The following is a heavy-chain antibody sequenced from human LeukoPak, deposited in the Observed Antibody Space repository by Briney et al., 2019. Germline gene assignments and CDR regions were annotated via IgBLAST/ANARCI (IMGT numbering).Heavy chain of an antibody. V-gene: IGHV4-59*11. CDR1: GGSISSHY. Sequence: SETLSLTRTVSGGSISSHYWSWIRQPPRKGRQWIGYMYYSGSTKYNPSLKSRVTISVDTSKSQFSLKLSSVTAADTAVYYCGRGVLSCIAARCDDYWGQGTLVTVSS. CDR2: MYYSGST. D-gene: IGHD6-6*01. CDR3: GRGVLSCIAARCDDY. J-gene: IGHJ4*02.